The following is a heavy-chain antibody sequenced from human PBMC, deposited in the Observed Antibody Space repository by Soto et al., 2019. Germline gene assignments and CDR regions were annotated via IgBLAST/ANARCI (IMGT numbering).Heavy chain of an antibody. CDR3: AKVSRSWYAGFFDL. J-gene: IGHJ4*02. Sequence: PGGSLRLSCTASGLTFSRHAMTWVRQAPGKGLEWVSGLSDSGGSIYYADSVKGRFTISRDNSMNTLYLQMNTLRAEDTAIYYCAKVSRSWYAGFFDLWGQGTLVTVSS. CDR1: GLTFSRHA. V-gene: IGHV3-23*01. D-gene: IGHD6-13*01. CDR2: LSDSGGSI.